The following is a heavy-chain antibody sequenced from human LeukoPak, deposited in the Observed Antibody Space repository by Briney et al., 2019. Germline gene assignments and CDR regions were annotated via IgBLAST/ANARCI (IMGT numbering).Heavy chain of an antibody. V-gene: IGHV4-59*01. J-gene: IGHJ4*02. Sequence: SETLSLTCTVPGGSISSYYWSWIRQPPGKGLEWIGYIYYSGSTNYNPSLKSRVTISVDTSKNQFSLKLSSVTAADTAVYYCARGGGSVDIWGQGTLVTVSS. CDR3: ARGGGSVDI. CDR2: IYYSGST. CDR1: GGSISSYY. D-gene: IGHD3-10*01.